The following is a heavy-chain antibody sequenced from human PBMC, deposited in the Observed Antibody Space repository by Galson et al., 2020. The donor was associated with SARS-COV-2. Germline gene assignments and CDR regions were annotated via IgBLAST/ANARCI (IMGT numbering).Heavy chain of an antibody. V-gene: IGHV1-24*01. Sequence: GESLKISCKVSGYTLTELSMHWVRQAPGKGLEWMGGFDPEDGETICAQKFQGRVTMTEDTSTDTAYMELSSLRSEDTAVYYCATDFAIVGATPPFNWGQGTLVTVSS. CDR3: ATDFAIVGATPPFN. D-gene: IGHD1-26*01. CDR2: FDPEDGET. J-gene: IGHJ4*02. CDR1: GYTLTELS.